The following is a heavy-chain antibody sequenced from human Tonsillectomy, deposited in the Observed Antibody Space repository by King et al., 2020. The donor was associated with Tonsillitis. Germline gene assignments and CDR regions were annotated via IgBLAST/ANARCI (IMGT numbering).Heavy chain of an antibody. CDR3: ATAYYYGSFYYYYMDV. J-gene: IGHJ6*03. CDR1: GFIFSDYY. CDR2: ISSSSSYT. Sequence: VQLVESGGGLVKPGGSLRLSCAASGFIFSDYYMSWIRQAPGKGLEWVSYISSSSSYTNYADSVKGRFTISRDNAKNSLYLQMNSLRAEDTAVYYCATAYYYGSFYYYYMDVWGKGTTVTVSS. D-gene: IGHD3-10*01. V-gene: IGHV3-11*05.